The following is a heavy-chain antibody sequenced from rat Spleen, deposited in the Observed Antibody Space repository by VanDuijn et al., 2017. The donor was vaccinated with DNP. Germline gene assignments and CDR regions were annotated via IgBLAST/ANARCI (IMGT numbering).Heavy chain of an antibody. CDR3: ARRDTFYYFDY. Sequence: EVQLVESGGGLVQPGRSMKLSCAASGFTFSNHGMAWVRQTPTKGLEWVAFITTGGGYTYYRDSVKGRFTISRDNAKSTLYLQMDSLRSEETATYYCARRDTFYYFDYWGQGVMVTVSS. J-gene: IGHJ2*01. CDR1: GFTFSNHG. CDR2: ITTGGGYT. V-gene: IGHV5S11*01. D-gene: IGHD2-2*01.